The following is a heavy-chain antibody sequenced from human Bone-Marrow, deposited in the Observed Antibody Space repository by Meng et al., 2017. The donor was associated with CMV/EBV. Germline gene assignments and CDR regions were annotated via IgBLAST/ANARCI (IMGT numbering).Heavy chain of an antibody. J-gene: IGHJ4*02. D-gene: IGHD3-10*01. CDR3: AMDGEV. CDR2: IWYDGSNE. Sequence: GESLKISCVASGFIFSNFAMHWVRQAPGKGLEWVAVIWYDGSNEYYIDTVKGRFTISRDNSKNMLYLEMNSLTTEDSAVYYCAMDGEVWGQGILVTVSS. V-gene: IGHV3-33*01. CDR1: GFIFSNFA.